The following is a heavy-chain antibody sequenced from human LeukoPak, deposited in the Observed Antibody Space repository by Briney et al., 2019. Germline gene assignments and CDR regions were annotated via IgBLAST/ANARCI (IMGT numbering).Heavy chain of an antibody. V-gene: IGHV4-34*01. J-gene: IGHJ6*02. CDR1: GGSFSGYY. CDR3: ARHIVVVPAAIVQCYGMDL. D-gene: IGHD2-2*02. CDR2: INHSGST. Sequence: PSETLSLTCAVYGGSFSGYYWSWIRQPPGKGLEWIGEINHSGSTNYNPSLKSRVTISVDTSKNQFSLTLSSVTAADTAVYYCARHIVVVPAAIVQCYGMDLWGQGTTVTVSS.